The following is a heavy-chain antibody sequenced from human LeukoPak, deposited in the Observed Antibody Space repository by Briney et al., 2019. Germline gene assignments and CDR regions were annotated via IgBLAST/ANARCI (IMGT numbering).Heavy chain of an antibody. CDR2: INPNSGGT. CDR1: GYTFAGYY. J-gene: IGHJ3*01. CDR3: ARAWGSRAFDF. V-gene: IGHV1-2*02. Sequence: ASVKVSCKASGYTFAGYYKHWVRQAPGQGLEWMGRINPNSGGTDSAQKFQGRVTMTSDTSISTGYMELSRLTSDDTAVYYCARAWGSRAFDFWGQGTVVTVSS. D-gene: IGHD7-27*01.